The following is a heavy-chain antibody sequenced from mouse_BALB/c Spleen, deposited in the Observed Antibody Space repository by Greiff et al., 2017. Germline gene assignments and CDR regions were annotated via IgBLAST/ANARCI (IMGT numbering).Heavy chain of an antibody. CDR3: ARKRDRYYYGSSDAMDY. D-gene: IGHD1-1*01. V-gene: IGHV5-17*02. Sequence: EVQLVESGGGLVQPGGSRKLSCAASGFTFSSFGMHWVRQAPEKGLEWVAYISSGSSTIYYADTVKGRFTISRDNPKNTLFLQMTSLRSEDTAMYYCARKRDRYYYGSSDAMDYWGQGTSVTVSS. CDR1: GFTFSSFG. J-gene: IGHJ4*01. CDR2: ISSGSSTI.